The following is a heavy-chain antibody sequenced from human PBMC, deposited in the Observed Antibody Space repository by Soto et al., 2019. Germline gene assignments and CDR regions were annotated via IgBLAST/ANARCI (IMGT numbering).Heavy chain of an antibody. CDR1: GFTVSSNY. V-gene: IGHV3-66*01. D-gene: IGHD4-17*01. J-gene: IGHJ4*02. Sequence: EVQLVESGGGLVQPGGSLRLSCAASGFTVSSNYMSWVRQAPGKGLEWVSVIYSCGSTYYADSVKGRFTISRDNSEDTLYLQMNSLIAEDTAVYYCARGDYDEYSFDYWGQGTLVTVSS. CDR2: IYSCGST. CDR3: ARGDYDEYSFDY.